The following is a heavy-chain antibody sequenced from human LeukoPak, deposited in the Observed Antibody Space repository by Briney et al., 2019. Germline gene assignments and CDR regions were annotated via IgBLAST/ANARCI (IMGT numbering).Heavy chain of an antibody. D-gene: IGHD1-14*01. J-gene: IGHJ4*02. CDR2: IHNSGRT. Sequence: SETLSLTCSVSGGSVSSYYWSWIRQSPGKGLEWIGYIHNSGRTNYNPSLKSRVTGFVDTSKDQVSLRLSSVTAADTAVYYCARHGTISSESYFDYWGQGALVTVSS. CDR1: GGSVSSYY. V-gene: IGHV4-59*08. CDR3: ARHGTISSESYFDY.